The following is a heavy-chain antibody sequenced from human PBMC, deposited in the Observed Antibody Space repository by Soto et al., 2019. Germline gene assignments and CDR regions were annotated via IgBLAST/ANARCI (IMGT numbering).Heavy chain of an antibody. CDR3: AREKSNYDILTGYKSYYYYYMDV. J-gene: IGHJ6*03. Sequence: SETLSLTCTVSGGSISSYYWSWIRQPPGKGLEWIGYIYYSGSTNYNPSLKSRVTISVDTSKNQFSLKLSSVTAADTAVDYGAREKSNYDILTGYKSYYYYYMDVWGKGTTVTVSS. D-gene: IGHD3-9*01. V-gene: IGHV4-59*01. CDR2: IYYSGST. CDR1: GGSISSYY.